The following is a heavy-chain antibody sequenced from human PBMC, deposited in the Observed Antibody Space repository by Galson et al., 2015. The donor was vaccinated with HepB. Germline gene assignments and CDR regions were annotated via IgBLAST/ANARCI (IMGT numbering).Heavy chain of an antibody. CDR3: ARLKGTVQPSYIVVVVAATEYYFDY. CDR2: TYYRSKWYN. J-gene: IGHJ4*02. D-gene: IGHD2-15*01. Sequence: CAISGDSVSSNSAAWNWIRQSPSRGLEWLGRTYYRSKWYNDYAVSVKSRITINPDTSKNQFSLQLSSVTAADTAVYYCARLKGTVQPSYIVVVVAATEYYFDYWGQGTLVTVSS. CDR1: GDSVSSNSAA. V-gene: IGHV6-1*01.